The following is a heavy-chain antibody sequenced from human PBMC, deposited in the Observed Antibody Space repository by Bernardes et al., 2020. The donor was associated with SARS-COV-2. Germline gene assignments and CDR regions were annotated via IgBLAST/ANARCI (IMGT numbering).Heavy chain of an antibody. D-gene: IGHD6-19*01. J-gene: IGHJ6*02. CDR3: ARVMTVAGILPAYYYYGMDV. Sequence: ASVKVSCKASGYTFTGYYMHWVRQAPGQGLEWMGWINPNSGGTNYAQKFQGWVTMTRDTSISTAYMELSRLRSDDTAVYYCARVMTVAGILPAYYYYGMDVWGQGTTVTVSS. CDR2: INPNSGGT. V-gene: IGHV1-2*04. CDR1: GYTFTGYY.